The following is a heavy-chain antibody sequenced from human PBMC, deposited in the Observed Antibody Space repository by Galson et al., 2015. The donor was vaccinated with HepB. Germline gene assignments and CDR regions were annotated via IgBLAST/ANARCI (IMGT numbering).Heavy chain of an antibody. CDR1: GYTFTSYY. CDR3: ASTVAAPGGPYYYYGMDV. CDR2: INPSGGST. V-gene: IGHV1-46*01. Sequence: SVKVSCKASGYTFTSYYMHWVRQAPGQGLEWMGIINPSGGSTSYAQKFQGRVTMTRDTSTSTVYMELSSLRSEDTAVYYCASTVAAPGGPYYYYGMDVWGQGTTGTFSS. J-gene: IGHJ6*02. D-gene: IGHD6-19*01.